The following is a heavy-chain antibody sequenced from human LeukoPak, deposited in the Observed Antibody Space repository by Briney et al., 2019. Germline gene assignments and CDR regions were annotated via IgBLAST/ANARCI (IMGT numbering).Heavy chain of an antibody. D-gene: IGHD3-10*01. CDR2: MNPNTGNT. CDR3: ARGRQTNLLWFGFTHFYYYYMDV. Sequence: ASVKVSCKASGYTFTSYGISWVRLATGEGLEWMGWMNPNTGNTGYAQKFQGRVTMTRNTSISTAYMELSSLRSEDTAVYYCARGRQTNLLWFGFTHFYYYYMDVWGKGTTVTISS. V-gene: IGHV1-8*02. J-gene: IGHJ6*03. CDR1: GYTFTSYG.